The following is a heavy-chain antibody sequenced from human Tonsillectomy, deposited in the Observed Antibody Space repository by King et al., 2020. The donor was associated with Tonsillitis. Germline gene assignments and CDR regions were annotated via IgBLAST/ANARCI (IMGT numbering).Heavy chain of an antibody. J-gene: IGHJ5*02. Sequence: QLQLQESGPGLVKPSQTLSLTCTVSGGSISSGGYYWSWIRQHPGQGLEWIGYIYYSGSTYYNPSLKSRVTISVDTSKNQFSLKLSSVTAADTAVYYCARLLVVVPAAIPNWFDPWGQGTLVTVSS. CDR1: GGSISSGGYY. V-gene: IGHV4-31*03. D-gene: IGHD2-2*01. CDR2: IYYSGST. CDR3: ARLLVVVPAAIPNWFDP.